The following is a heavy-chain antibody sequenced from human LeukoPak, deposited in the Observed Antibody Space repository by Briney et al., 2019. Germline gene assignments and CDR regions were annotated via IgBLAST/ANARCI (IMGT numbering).Heavy chain of an antibody. CDR1: GYTFTSYG. CDR2: ISAYNGNT. J-gene: IGHJ6*02. V-gene: IGHV1-18*01. CDR3: ARDLRAPTYYDFWSGYYYYYYGMDV. Sequence: ASVKVSCKASGYTFTSYGISWVRQAPGQGLEWMGWISAYNGNTNYAQKLQGRVTMTTDTSTSTAYMELRSLRSDDTAVYYCARDLRAPTYYDFWSGYYYYYYGMDVWGQGTTVIVSS. D-gene: IGHD3-3*01.